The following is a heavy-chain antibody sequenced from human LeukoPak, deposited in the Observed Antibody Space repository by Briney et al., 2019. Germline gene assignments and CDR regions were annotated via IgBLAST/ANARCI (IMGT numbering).Heavy chain of an antibody. V-gene: IGHV4-39*01. Sequence: SETLSLTCTVSGGSISSSSYYWGWIRQPPGKGLEWIGSIYYSGNTYYSPSLKSRVTISVDTSKNQFSLKLSSVTAADTAVYYCARRSLVTAIRYYFDYWGQGTLVTVSS. CDR3: ARRSLVTAIRYYFDY. J-gene: IGHJ4*02. D-gene: IGHD2-21*02. CDR2: IYYSGNT. CDR1: GGSISSSSYY.